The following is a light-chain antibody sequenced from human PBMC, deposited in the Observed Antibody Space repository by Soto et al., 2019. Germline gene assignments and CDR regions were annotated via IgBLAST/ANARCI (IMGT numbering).Light chain of an antibody. V-gene: IGLV1-40*01. CDR2: GNN. Sequence: QSVLTQPPSVSGAPGQRVTISCTGSSSNIGAGYDVHWYQQFPGTAPKLLIYGNNNRPSGVPDRFSGSKSGTSASLAITGLQADDEADYYCQSYDSSLSGSVFGGGTKLTVL. J-gene: IGLJ3*02. CDR1: SSNIGAGYD. CDR3: QSYDSSLSGSV.